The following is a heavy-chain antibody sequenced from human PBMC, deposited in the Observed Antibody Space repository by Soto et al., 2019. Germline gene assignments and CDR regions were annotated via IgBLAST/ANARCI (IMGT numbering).Heavy chain of an antibody. V-gene: IGHV3-9*01. CDR1: GFTFDDYA. CDR3: AKAYYGDSFDY. D-gene: IGHD4-17*01. CDR2: ISWNSGSI. J-gene: IGHJ4*02. Sequence: LRLSCAASGFTFDDYAMHWVRQAPGKGLEWASGISWNSGSIGYADSVKGRFTISRDNAKNSLYLQMNSLRAEDTALYYCAKAYYGDSFDYWGQGTLVTVSS.